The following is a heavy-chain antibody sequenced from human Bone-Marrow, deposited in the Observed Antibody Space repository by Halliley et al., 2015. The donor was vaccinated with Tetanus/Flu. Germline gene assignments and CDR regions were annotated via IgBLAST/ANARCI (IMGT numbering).Heavy chain of an antibody. Sequence: EWVGKIYQRGSPTYTPSPKSRVPISLAKSTSQLSLPRTSVTAADTAVYYCATEVGATFDFQNWGQGTLVTVSS. J-gene: IGHJ1*01. D-gene: IGHD1-26*01. V-gene: IGHV4-4*02. CDR2: IYQRGSP. CDR3: ATEVGATFDFQN.